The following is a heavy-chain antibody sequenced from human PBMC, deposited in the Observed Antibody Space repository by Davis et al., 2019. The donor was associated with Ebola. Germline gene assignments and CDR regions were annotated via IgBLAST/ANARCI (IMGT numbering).Heavy chain of an antibody. CDR2: INSDGSST. J-gene: IGHJ4*02. CDR1: GFTFSSYW. CDR3: AREGRLGGVSDY. D-gene: IGHD3-16*01. Sequence: PGGSLRLSCAASGFTFSSYWMHWVRQAPGKGLVWVSRINSDGSSTSYADSVKGRFTISRDNAKNSLYLQMNSLRAEDTAVYYCAREGRLGGVSDYWGQGTLVTVSS. V-gene: IGHV3-74*01.